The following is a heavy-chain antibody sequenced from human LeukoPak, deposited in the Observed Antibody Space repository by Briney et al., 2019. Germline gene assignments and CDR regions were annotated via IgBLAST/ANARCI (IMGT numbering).Heavy chain of an antibody. J-gene: IGHJ4*02. Sequence: GGSLRLSCAASGFTFDDYAMHWVRQAPGKGLQWVSGISWNSGSIGYADSVKGRFTISRDNAKNSLYLQMNSLRAEDTALYYRAILGGGLLRGFDYWGQGTLVTVSS. CDR3: AILGGGLLRGFDY. CDR1: GFTFDDYA. V-gene: IGHV3-9*01. CDR2: ISWNSGSI. D-gene: IGHD3-10*01.